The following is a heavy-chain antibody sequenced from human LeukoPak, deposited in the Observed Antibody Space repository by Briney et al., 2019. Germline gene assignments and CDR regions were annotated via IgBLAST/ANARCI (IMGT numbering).Heavy chain of an antibody. J-gene: IGHJ4*02. CDR3: AKVIAINWLAELSD. CDR1: GFTSSTYW. CDR2: INIEVGDT. D-gene: IGHD2-21*01. Sequence: GGSLRLSCAATGFTSSTYWMSWGRQAPGEGLGWFSRINIEVGDTKYAESVRGRFSLSRHNAKSTLFLQMISLRAEDKAVYYCAKVIAINWLAELSDWGQGTLVTVSS. V-gene: IGHV3-74*03.